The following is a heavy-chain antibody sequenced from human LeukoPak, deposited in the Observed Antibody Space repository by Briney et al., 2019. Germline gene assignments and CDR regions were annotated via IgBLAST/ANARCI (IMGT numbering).Heavy chain of an antibody. J-gene: IGHJ6*02. CDR3: ARVPERGDYGSGSYYYYYGMDV. CDR1: GGSLSSSSYY. V-gene: IGHV4-39*01. D-gene: IGHD3-10*01. Sequence: PSETLSLTCTVSGGSLSSSSYYWGWIRQPPGKGLEWIGSIYYSGSTYYNPSLKSRVTISVDTSKNQFSLKLSSVTAADTAVYYCARVPERGDYGSGSYYYYYGMDVWGQGTTVTVSS. CDR2: IYYSGST.